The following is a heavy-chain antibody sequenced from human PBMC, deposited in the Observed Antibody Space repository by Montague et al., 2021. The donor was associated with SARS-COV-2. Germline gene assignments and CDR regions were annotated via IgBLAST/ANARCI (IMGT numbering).Heavy chain of an antibody. CDR2: VYHSGST. D-gene: IGHD3-10*01. J-gene: IGHJ5*01. Sequence: SETLSLTCAVSGGSFSDDYWSWIRQSPGKGLEWIGEVYHSGSTTYNPSVRSRVLISIDTSRSQISLNLRSVTAADTAVYYCARGGIRIGMNQGVRSRPFDSWGQGTLVTVSS. CDR1: GGSFSDDY. CDR3: ARGGIRIGMNQGVRSRPFDS. V-gene: IGHV4-34*01.